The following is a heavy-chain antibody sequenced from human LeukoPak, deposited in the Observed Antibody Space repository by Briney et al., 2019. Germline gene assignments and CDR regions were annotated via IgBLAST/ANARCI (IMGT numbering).Heavy chain of an antibody. Sequence: SETLSLTCTVSSGSITSYYWTWIRQLPGKGLEWIGYIYHSGTTNYNPSLKSRVTISVDTSKDQFSLKMSSVTAADTAVYYCAQKAPFSPSYSQQWGQGTLVTVSS. CDR1: SGSITSYY. CDR3: AQKAPFSPSYSQQ. CDR2: IYHSGTT. J-gene: IGHJ1*01. D-gene: IGHD2/OR15-2a*01. V-gene: IGHV4-59*01.